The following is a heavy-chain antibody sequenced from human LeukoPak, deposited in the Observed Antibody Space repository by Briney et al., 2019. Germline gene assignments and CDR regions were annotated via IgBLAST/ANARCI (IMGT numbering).Heavy chain of an antibody. CDR1: GFTFSSYA. D-gene: IGHD3-22*01. V-gene: IGHV3-30*04. CDR3: ARDSDDSSGYYYVLHY. Sequence: GGSLRLSCAASGFTFSSYAMHWVRQAPGKGLEWVAVISYDGSNKYYADSVKGRFTISRDNFKNTLYLQMNSLRAEDTAVYYCARDSDDSSGYYYVLHYWGQGTLVTASS. J-gene: IGHJ4*02. CDR2: ISYDGSNK.